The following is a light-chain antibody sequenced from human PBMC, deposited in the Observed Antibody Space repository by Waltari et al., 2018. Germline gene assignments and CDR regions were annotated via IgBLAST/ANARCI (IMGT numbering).Light chain of an antibody. CDR3: QQRSNWPLT. CDR1: QSVSSD. V-gene: IGKV3-11*01. CDR2: DAS. Sequence: EIVLTQSPATLSLSPGERATLSCSASQSVSSDLALYQQQPGQAHRLLIYDASNSATGIPARFSCSESGTDFTLTISSLEPEDVAVYYCQQRSNWPLTFRGGTKVEIK. J-gene: IGKJ4*01.